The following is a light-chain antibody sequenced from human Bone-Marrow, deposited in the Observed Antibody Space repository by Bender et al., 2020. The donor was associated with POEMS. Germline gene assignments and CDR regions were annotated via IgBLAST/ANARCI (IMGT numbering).Light chain of an antibody. CDR1: GSNIGGYP. CDR3: VAWDASLNGWV. Sequence: QSVLSQPPSVSGTPGQRVTISCSGSGSNIGGYPVNWYQQLPGTAPRLLIYTNNERPSGVPDRFSGSKSGTSASLAITGLHSDDEAISFCVAWDASLNGWVFGGGTKLTVL. J-gene: IGLJ3*02. V-gene: IGLV1-44*01. CDR2: TNN.